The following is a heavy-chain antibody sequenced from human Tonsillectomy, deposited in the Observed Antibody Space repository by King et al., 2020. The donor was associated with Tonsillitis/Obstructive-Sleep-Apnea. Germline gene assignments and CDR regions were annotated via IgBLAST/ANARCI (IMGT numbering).Heavy chain of an antibody. J-gene: IGHJ4*02. V-gene: IGHV4-34*01. CDR2: INHSGST. Sequence: VQLQQWGAGLLKPSETLSLTCAVYGGSFSGYYWSWIRQPPGKGLEWIGEINHSGSTNYNPSLKSRVTISVDTSKNQFSLKLSSVTAADTAVYYCARFPRGYYSFDSWGQGTLVTVSS. D-gene: IGHD3-22*01. CDR3: ARFPRGYYSFDS. CDR1: GGSFSGYY.